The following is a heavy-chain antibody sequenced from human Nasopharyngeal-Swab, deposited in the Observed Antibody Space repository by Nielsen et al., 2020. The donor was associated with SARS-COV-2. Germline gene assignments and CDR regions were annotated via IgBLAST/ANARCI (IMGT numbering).Heavy chain of an antibody. D-gene: IGHD1-1*01. CDR3: ARGNNWSSIGGHFDY. V-gene: IGHV1-69*13. CDR1: GGTFTNYA. J-gene: IGHJ4*02. CDR2: IIPLFGTA. Sequence: SVKVSCKASGGTFTNYAISWVRQAPGQGLEWMGGIIPLFGTANYAQRFQGRVTITADESTSTAYMELSSLRSEDTAVYYCARGNNWSSIGGHFDYWAREPWSPSPQ.